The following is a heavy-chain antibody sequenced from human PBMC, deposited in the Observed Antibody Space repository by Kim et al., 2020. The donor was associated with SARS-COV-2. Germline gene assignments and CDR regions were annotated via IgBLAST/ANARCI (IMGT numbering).Heavy chain of an antibody. J-gene: IGHJ6*02. CDR3: ARVEALYYYYYYGMDV. CDR1: GFTFSSYG. CDR2: IWYDGSNK. V-gene: IGHV3-33*01. Sequence: GGPLRLSCAASGFTFSSYGMHWVRQSPGKGLEWVAVIWYDGSNKYYADSVKGRFTISRDNSKNTLYLQMNSLRAEDTAVYYCARVEALYYYYYYGMDVWGQGTTVTVSS.